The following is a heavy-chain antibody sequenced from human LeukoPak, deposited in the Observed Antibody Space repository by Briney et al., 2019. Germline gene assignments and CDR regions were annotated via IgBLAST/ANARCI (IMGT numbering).Heavy chain of an antibody. CDR2: ISTGSTYI. CDR3: AREHLGVSAFDI. J-gene: IGHJ3*02. CDR1: GFTFNSYT. V-gene: IGHV3-21*04. Sequence: GGSLRLSCAASGFTFNSYTMTWVRQAPGKGLEWVSSISTGSTYIYYADSVKGRFTISRDNAKNSLYLQMNSLRAEDTAFYYCAREHLGVSAFDIWGQGTMVTVSS. D-gene: IGHD1-26*01.